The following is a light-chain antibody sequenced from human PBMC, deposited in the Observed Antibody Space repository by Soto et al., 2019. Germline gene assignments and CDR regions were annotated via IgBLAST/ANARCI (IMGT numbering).Light chain of an antibody. V-gene: IGKV3-11*01. CDR1: QSVSSY. CDR3: QQRTNWPLT. CDR2: DAS. J-gene: IGKJ4*01. Sequence: EIVMTQSPGTLSLSPGERATLSRRASQSVSSYLAWYQQKPGQPPRLLIYDASNRATGIPARFSGSGSGTDFSLTISSLEPEDFAVYYCQQRTNWPLTFGGGTAVEIQ.